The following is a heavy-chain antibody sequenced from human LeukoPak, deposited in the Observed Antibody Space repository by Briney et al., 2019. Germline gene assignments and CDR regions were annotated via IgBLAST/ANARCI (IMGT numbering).Heavy chain of an antibody. CDR3: ARRDIVKGGFDY. Sequence: PSETLPLTCPVSGDSVNTRRYYWGWIRQPPGQGLEWIGSIYHSGSTYYEPSLRSRVTISIDTSRNQFSLNLTSVTAADTAVYFRARRDIVKGGFDYWGQGTLVTVSS. J-gene: IGHJ4*02. D-gene: IGHD3-16*02. CDR2: IYHSGST. CDR1: GDSVNTRRYY. V-gene: IGHV4-39*01.